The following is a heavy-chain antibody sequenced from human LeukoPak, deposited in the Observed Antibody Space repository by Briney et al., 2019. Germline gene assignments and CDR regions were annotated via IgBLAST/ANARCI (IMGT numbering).Heavy chain of an antibody. V-gene: IGHV1-69*13. CDR3: ARMDTALAFDY. Sequence: SVKVSCKASGGTFSSYAISWVRQATGQGLEWMGGIIPIFGTATYAQKFQGSVTITADESTSTAYMELSSLRSEDTAVYYCARMDTALAFDYWGQGTLVTVSS. CDR2: IIPIFGTA. J-gene: IGHJ4*02. D-gene: IGHD5-18*01. CDR1: GGTFSSYA.